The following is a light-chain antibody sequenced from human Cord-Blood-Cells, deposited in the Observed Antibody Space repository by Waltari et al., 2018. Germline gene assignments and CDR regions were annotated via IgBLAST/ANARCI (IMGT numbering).Light chain of an antibody. V-gene: IGKV1-12*01. Sequence: DIQMTQSPSSVSASVGDRVTITCRASQGISSWLAWYLQKPGQAPKLLIYAASSLQSGVPSRFSGRGSGTDFTLTISSLQPGGFATYYCQQANSFPYTFGQWTKLEIK. CDR2: AAS. J-gene: IGKJ2*01. CDR1: QGISSW. CDR3: QQANSFPYT.